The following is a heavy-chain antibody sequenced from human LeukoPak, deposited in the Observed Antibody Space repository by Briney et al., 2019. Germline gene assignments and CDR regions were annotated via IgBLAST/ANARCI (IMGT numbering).Heavy chain of an antibody. Sequence: GGSLRLSCVVSGFVFTDYRMNWVRQAPGKGLEWVSSISSSGNHIDYADSVKGRFTISRDKAKNSLYLQMDSLRAEDTAVYYCTRAWADYLFDHWGQGTLATVSS. CDR1: GFVFTDYR. CDR3: TRAWADYLFDH. V-gene: IGHV3-21*01. D-gene: IGHD4-11*01. J-gene: IGHJ4*02. CDR2: ISSSGNHI.